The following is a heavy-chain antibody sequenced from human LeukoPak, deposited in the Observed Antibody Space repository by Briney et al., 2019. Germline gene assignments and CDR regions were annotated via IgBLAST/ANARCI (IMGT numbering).Heavy chain of an antibody. CDR3: ARGNCAGGSCYSMDY. D-gene: IGHD2-15*01. Sequence: ASVKVPCKASGFHFTGYFMHWVRQAPGQGFEWMGWINPNSGGTSYAQKFQGRVTMTRDTSITTVYMELKTLRPDDTAIYYCARGNCAGGSCYSMDYWGQGTLVPVSS. CDR1: GFHFTGYF. J-gene: IGHJ4*02. CDR2: INPNSGGT. V-gene: IGHV1-2*02.